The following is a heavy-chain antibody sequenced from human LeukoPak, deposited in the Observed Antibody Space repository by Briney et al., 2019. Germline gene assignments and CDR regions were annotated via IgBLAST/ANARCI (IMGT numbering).Heavy chain of an antibody. V-gene: IGHV1-2*02. CDR1: GYTFTGYY. J-gene: IGHJ4*02. D-gene: IGHD6-13*01. CDR2: INPNSGGT. Sequence: ASVKVSCKASGYTFTGYYMHWVRQAPGQGLEWMGWINPNSGGTNYAQEFQGRVTITRDTSISTAYMELSRLRSDDTAVYYCARDIAALTLDYWGQGTLVTVSS. CDR3: ARDIAALTLDY.